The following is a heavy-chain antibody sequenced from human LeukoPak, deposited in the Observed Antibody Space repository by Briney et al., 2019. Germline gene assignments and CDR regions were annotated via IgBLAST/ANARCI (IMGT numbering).Heavy chain of an antibody. CDR1: GFTFRSYS. Sequence: GGSLRLSCAASGFTFRSYSMNWVRRAPGKGLEWVSSISSSSYRYYADSVKGRFTSSRDNAKNSRYLQMNSLRAEDTAVYYCARNGYSYGHGTFDYWGQGTLVTVSS. V-gene: IGHV3-21*04. D-gene: IGHD5-18*01. CDR2: ISSSSYR. J-gene: IGHJ4*02. CDR3: ARNGYSYGHGTFDY.